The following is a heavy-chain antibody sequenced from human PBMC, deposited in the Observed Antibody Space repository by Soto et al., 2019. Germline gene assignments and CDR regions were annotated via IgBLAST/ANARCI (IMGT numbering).Heavy chain of an antibody. J-gene: IGHJ6*03. CDR3: SRDDVYCSGGRCYGVTMDV. Sequence: EVQLVESGGDLVQPGGSLRLSCAASGFTVSSHYMNWVRQAPGKGLEWVSLIQSGGSTFYADSVKGRFTISRDNSKNTLFLQMNSLRVEDTAMYYCSRDDVYCSGGRCYGVTMDVWGRGNTVTVSS. CDR2: IQSGGST. V-gene: IGHV3-66*01. D-gene: IGHD2-15*01. CDR1: GFTVSSHY.